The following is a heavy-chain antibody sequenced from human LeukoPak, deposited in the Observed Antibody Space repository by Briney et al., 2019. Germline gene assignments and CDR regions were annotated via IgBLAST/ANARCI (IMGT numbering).Heavy chain of an antibody. Sequence: KPSETLSLTCTVSGGSISSSSYYWGWIRQPPGKGLEWIGSIYYSGSTYYNPSLKSRVTISVDTSKNQFSLKLSFVTAADTAVYYCARQVGPGYGSGSYFYFDYWGQGTLVTVSS. D-gene: IGHD3-10*01. CDR1: GGSISSSSYY. V-gene: IGHV4-39*01. CDR3: ARQVGPGYGSGSYFYFDY. J-gene: IGHJ4*02. CDR2: IYYSGST.